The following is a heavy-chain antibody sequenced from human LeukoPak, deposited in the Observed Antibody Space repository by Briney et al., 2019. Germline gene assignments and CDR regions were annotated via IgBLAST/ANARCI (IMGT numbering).Heavy chain of an antibody. J-gene: IGHJ3*01. CDR2: IKQDGIEK. CDR1: GFTFSSYW. Sequence: EGSLRLSCAASGFTFSSYWMDWVRQVPGKGLEWVANIKQDGIEKYFVGSVKGRFAISRDNAKNSLYLQMNSLRVEDTAVYYCAREGMVRGVPDAFDLWGQGTMVTVSS. V-gene: IGHV3-7*01. CDR3: AREGMVRGVPDAFDL. D-gene: IGHD3-10*01.